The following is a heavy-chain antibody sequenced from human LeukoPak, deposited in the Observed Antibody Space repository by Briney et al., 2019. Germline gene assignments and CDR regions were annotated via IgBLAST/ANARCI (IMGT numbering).Heavy chain of an antibody. J-gene: IGHJ6*03. CDR3: ARDRYYDFWSGYPDYYYYMDV. Sequence: PSETLSLTCTVSGGSISSYYWSWIRQPAGKGLEWIGRIYTSGSTNYNPSLKSRVTMSVDTSKNQFSLKLSSVTAADTAVYYCARDRYYDFWSGYPDYYYYMDVRGKGTTVTVSS. CDR2: IYTSGST. D-gene: IGHD3-3*01. V-gene: IGHV4-4*07. CDR1: GGSISSYY.